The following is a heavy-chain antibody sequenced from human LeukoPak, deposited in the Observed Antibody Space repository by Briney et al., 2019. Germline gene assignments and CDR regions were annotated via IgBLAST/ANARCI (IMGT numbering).Heavy chain of an antibody. CDR1: GYSFTSYW. CDR2: IYPGDSDT. D-gene: IGHD3-22*01. Sequence: GESLKISCKGSGYSFTSYWIGWVRQMPGKGLEWMGIIYPGDSDTRYSPSFQGQVTISADKSISTAYLQWSSLKASDTAMYYCARSTYYYDSSGYYYVYWGQGTLVAVSS. V-gene: IGHV5-51*01. J-gene: IGHJ4*02. CDR3: ARSTYYYDSSGYYYVY.